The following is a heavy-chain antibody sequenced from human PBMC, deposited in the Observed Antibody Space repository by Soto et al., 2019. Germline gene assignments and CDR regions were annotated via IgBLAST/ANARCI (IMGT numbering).Heavy chain of an antibody. V-gene: IGHV4-34*01. D-gene: IGHD6-13*01. CDR3: ARCRDGVAAFHY. CDR1: GGSFSGYY. CDR2: INHSGST. Sequence: QVQLQQWGAGLLKPSETLSLTCAVYGGSFSGYYWSWIRQPPGKGLEWIGEINHSGSTNYNPSLKSRVTISVDTSKNQFSLKLSSVTAADTAVYYCARCRDGVAAFHYWGQGTLVTVSS. J-gene: IGHJ4*02.